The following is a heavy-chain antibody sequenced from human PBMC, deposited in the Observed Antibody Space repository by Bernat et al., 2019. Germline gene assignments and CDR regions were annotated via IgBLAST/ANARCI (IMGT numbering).Heavy chain of an antibody. Sequence: ESSGFTFSIYAIHLFLQAPGKGLEWVSVLSYDVTNEYYADSLRVRFTISRDNPKNTVYLQMNRLRDEDTAVYYCAREEVYYDACDIWGQGI. CDR2: LSYDVTNE. J-gene: IGHJ3*02. V-gene: IGHV3-30-3*01. CDR3: AREEVYYDACDI. D-gene: IGHD1-14*01. CDR1: GFTFSIYA.